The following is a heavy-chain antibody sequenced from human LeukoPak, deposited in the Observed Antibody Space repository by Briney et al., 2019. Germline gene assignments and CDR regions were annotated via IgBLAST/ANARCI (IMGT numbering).Heavy chain of an antibody. Sequence: GGSLRLSCAASGFTFSDYYMSWIRQAPGKGLEWVSYISSSGSTIYYADSVKGRFTISRDNAKNSLYLQMNSLRAEDTAVYYCARDHGTWVLGNRRTVTTATGYWGQGTLVTVSS. J-gene: IGHJ4*02. CDR1: GFTFSDYY. CDR2: ISSSGSTI. D-gene: IGHD4-17*01. V-gene: IGHV3-11*01. CDR3: ARDHGTWVLGNRRTVTTATGY.